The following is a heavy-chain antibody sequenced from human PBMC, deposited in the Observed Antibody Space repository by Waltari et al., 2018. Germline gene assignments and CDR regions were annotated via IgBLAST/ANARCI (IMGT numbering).Heavy chain of an antibody. D-gene: IGHD1-20*01. CDR1: GLTSFTHA. CDR2: ISVRDAT. V-gene: IGHV3-23*01. J-gene: IGHJ1*01. CDR3: AKPFYNWDDPLHS. Sequence: EVQLLESGGGFVQPGGSLRLSCQASGLTSFTHAINWVRQAPGKGLEWVSSISVRDATYYADSVKGRFTISRDYSDNTVYLQMDSLRADDTAVYFCAKPFYNWDDPLHSWGQGTPVTVSS.